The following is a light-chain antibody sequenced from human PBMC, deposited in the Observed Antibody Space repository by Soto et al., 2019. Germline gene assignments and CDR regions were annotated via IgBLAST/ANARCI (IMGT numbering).Light chain of an antibody. J-gene: IGKJ4*01. CDR2: AAS. Sequence: DIQMTQSPSSLSASVGDRVTITCRASQSISSYLNWYQQKPGKAPKLLIYAASSLQSGVPSRFSGSGSGTDFTLTISSLQAEDVAVYYCQQHYGSPLTFGGGTKVEIK. CDR3: QQHYGSPLT. V-gene: IGKV1-39*01. CDR1: QSISSY.